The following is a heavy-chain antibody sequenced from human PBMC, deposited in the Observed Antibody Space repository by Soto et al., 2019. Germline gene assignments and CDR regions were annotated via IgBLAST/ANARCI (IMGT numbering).Heavy chain of an antibody. J-gene: IGHJ4*02. V-gene: IGHV3-66*01. Sequence: EVQLVESGGGLVQPGGSLRLSCAASGFIVSSSYMTWVRQAPGQGLEWVSVMSSGGTTNYADSVKGRFTISRDNSKNTLYLQMNSLRAEDTAVYYCARDKGLHTTSWFDYWGQGTLVAVSS. CDR2: MSSGGTT. CDR1: GFIVSSSY. CDR3: ARDKGLHTTSWFDY. D-gene: IGHD5-12*01.